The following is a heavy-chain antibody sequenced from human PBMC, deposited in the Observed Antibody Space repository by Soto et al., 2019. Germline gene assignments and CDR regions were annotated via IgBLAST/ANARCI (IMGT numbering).Heavy chain of an antibody. J-gene: IGHJ6*02. CDR3: AKGPRYYYYYGMDV. CDR2: ISGSGGST. CDR1: GFTFSSYA. V-gene: IGHV3-23*01. Sequence: GGSLRLSCAASGFTFSSYAMSWVRQAPGKGLEWVSAISGSGGSTYYADSVKGRFTISRDNSKNTLYLQMNSLRAQDTAVYYCAKGPRYYYYYGMDVWGQGTTVTVSS.